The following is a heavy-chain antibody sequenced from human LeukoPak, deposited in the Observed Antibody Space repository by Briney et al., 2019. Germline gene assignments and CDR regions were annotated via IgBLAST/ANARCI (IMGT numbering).Heavy chain of an antibody. J-gene: IGHJ4*02. CDR1: GYTFTGAY. V-gene: IGHV1-2*02. CDR3: ARVLFNSGYDF. CDR2: INPNSGGT. D-gene: IGHD2-21*01. Sequence: VASVKVSCKASGYTFTGAYMHWVRQAPGQGLEWMGWINPNSGGTQFAQKFQGRVTTTRDTSISTAYMELDRLRSDDTAVYYCARVLFNSGYDFWGQGTLVTVSS.